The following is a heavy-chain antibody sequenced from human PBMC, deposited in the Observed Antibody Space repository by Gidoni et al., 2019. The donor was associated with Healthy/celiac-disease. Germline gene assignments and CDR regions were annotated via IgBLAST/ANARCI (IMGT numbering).Heavy chain of an antibody. CDR2: IYPGDSDT. D-gene: IGHD6-6*01. J-gene: IGHJ4*02. Sequence: EVQLVQSGAGVKKPGESLKIPFKGSGYSFTSYWIGWVRQMPGKGREWMGIIYPGDSDTRYSPSFQGQVTISADKSISTAYLQWSSLKASDTAMYYCARRGKYSSSSWGEFDYWGQGTLVTVSS. V-gene: IGHV5-51*01. CDR3: ARRGKYSSSSWGEFDY. CDR1: GYSFTSYW.